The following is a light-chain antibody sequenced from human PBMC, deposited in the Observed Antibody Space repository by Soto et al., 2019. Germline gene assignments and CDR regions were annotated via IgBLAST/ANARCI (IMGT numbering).Light chain of an antibody. CDR3: QQYNSYPFT. V-gene: IGKV1-5*03. CDR1: QSISSW. J-gene: IGKJ4*01. CDR2: KAS. Sequence: DIQMTQSPSTLSASVGDRITITCRASQSISSWLAWYQQKPGKAPNLLIYKASSLESGVPSRFSGSGSGTEFTLTISCLQPDDFATYYCQQYNSYPFTFGRGPKVEIK.